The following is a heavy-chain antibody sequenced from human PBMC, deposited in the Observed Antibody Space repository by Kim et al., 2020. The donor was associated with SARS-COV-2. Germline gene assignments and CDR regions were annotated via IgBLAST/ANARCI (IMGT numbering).Heavy chain of an antibody. V-gene: IGHV4-31*02. D-gene: IGHD2-15*01. CDR2: T. CDR3: ARVCSGGSCVY. J-gene: IGHJ4*02. Sequence: TDYNPYLKSRVTISVDTSKNQFSLKLGSVTAADTAVYYCARVCSGGSCVYWGQGTLVTVSS.